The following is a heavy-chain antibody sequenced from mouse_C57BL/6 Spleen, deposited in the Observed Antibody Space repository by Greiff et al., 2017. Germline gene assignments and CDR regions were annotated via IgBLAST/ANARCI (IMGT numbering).Heavy chain of an antibody. D-gene: IGHD1-1*01. CDR1: GFTFTDYY. Sequence: EVKVVESGGGLVQPGGSLSLSCAASGFTFTDYYMSWVRQPPGKALEWLGFIRNKANGYTTEYSASVKGRFTISRDNSQSILYLQMNALRAEDSATYYCARGHYYGSSFDVWGTGTTVTVSS. CDR3: ARGHYYGSSFDV. J-gene: IGHJ1*03. V-gene: IGHV7-3*01. CDR2: IRNKANGYTT.